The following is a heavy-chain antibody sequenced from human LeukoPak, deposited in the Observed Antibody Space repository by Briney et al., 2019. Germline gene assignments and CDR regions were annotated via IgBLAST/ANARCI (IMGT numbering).Heavy chain of an antibody. CDR1: GITFSGSA. D-gene: IGHD3-3*01. V-gene: IGHV3-73*01. CDR2: IRSKAHNHAT. Sequence: GGSLRLSCAASGITFSGSAMHWVRQASGKGLEWVGRIRSKAHNHATAYAASVKGRFTISRDNSKNSLYLQMNSLRTEDTALYYCAKAAARFGVSGYGMDVWGQGTTVTVSS. J-gene: IGHJ6*02. CDR3: AKAAARFGVSGYGMDV.